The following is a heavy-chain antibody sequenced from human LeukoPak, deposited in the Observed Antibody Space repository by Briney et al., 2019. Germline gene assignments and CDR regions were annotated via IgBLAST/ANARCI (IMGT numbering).Heavy chain of an antibody. Sequence: ASVKVSCKASGYTFTGYYMHWVRQAPGQGLEWMGWINPNSGGTNYAQKFQGWVTMTRDTSISTAYMELSRLRSDDTAVYYCAREGGSYYGSGPYYYYYYGMDVWGQGTTVTVSS. CDR2: INPNSGGT. CDR3: AREGGSYYGSGPYYYYYYGMDV. D-gene: IGHD3-10*01. J-gene: IGHJ6*02. V-gene: IGHV1-2*04. CDR1: GYTFTGYY.